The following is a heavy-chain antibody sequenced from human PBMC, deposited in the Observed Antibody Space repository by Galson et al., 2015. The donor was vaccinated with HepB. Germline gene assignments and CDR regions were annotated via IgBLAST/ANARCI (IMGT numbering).Heavy chain of an antibody. CDR2: ITQDGAKK. D-gene: IGHD3-16*01. Sequence: SLRLSCAASGFTFSSYWMTWVRQAPGKGLEWVSHITQDGAKKNYVDSVKGRFTISRDNAKNSLYLEMNSLRAEDTAMYHCARDSTHYDSTADYANLASWRQRTLLTVSA. CDR3: ARDSTHYDSTADYANLAS. V-gene: IGHV3-7*03. CDR1: GFTFSSYW. J-gene: IGHJ5*01.